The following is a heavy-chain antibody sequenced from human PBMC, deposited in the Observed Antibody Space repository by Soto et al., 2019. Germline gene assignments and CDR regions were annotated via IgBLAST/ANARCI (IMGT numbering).Heavy chain of an antibody. CDR2: INHSGST. CDR1: GGSFSGYY. CDR3: ARSEILTGYGPFDY. Sequence: QVQLQQWGAGLLKPSETLSLTCAVYGGSFSGYYWSWIRQPPGKGLEWIGEINHSGSTNYNPSLKSRVTISVDTSKNQFSLKLSSVTAADTAVYYCARSEILTGYGPFDYWGQGTLVTVSS. J-gene: IGHJ4*02. D-gene: IGHD3-9*01. V-gene: IGHV4-34*01.